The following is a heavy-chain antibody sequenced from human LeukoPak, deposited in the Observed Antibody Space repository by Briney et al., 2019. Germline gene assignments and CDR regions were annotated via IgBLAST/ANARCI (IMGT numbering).Heavy chain of an antibody. CDR2: IYTSGST. J-gene: IGHJ5*02. V-gene: IGHV4-4*07. Sequence: SETLSLTCTVSGGSISSYYWSWIRQPAGKGLEWIGRIYTSGSTNYNPSLKSRVTMSVDTSKNQFSLKLSSVTAADTAVYYCAGVLLGYCSGGSCYPWWFDPWGQGTLVSVSS. D-gene: IGHD2-15*01. CDR1: GGSISSYY. CDR3: AGVLLGYCSGGSCYPWWFDP.